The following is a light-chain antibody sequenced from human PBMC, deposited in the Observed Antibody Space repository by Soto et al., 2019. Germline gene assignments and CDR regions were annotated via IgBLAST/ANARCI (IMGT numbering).Light chain of an antibody. J-gene: IGKJ2*01. CDR3: QQYGSSPTYT. CDR2: GSS. V-gene: IGKV3-20*01. CDR1: QSVSNNY. Sequence: EVVLTQSPGTLSLTPGDRATLSGRASQSVSNNYLAWYQQKPGQSPKLLIFGSSDRATGIPDRFSGSGSGTDFTLTISSLEPEDFAVYYCQQYGSSPTYTFGQGTQLEIK.